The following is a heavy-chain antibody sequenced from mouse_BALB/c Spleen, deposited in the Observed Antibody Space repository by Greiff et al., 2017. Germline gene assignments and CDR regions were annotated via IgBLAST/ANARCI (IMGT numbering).Heavy chain of an antibody. D-gene: IGHD2-4*01. CDR3: ARFMITTDLYYAMDY. CDR2: IWSGGST. CDR1: GFSLTSYG. J-gene: IGHJ4*01. V-gene: IGHV2-2*02. Sequence: VKLVESGPGLVQPSQSLSITCTVSGFSLTSYGVHWVRQSPGKGLEWLGVIWSGGSTDYNAAFISRLSISKDNSKSQVFFKMNSLQANDTAIYYCARFMITTDLYYAMDYWGQGTSVTVSS.